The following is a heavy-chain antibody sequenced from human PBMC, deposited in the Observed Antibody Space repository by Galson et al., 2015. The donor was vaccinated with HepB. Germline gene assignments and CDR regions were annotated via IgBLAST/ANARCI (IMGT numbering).Heavy chain of an antibody. D-gene: IGHD6-13*01. J-gene: IGHJ6*02. CDR3: ARRGVSSTWYYYYGIDV. V-gene: IGHV1-69*13. CDR1: GGTFCSDG. CDR2: IIPIFDSA. Sequence: SVKVSCKASGGTFCSDGISWVRQAPGQGLEWMGGIIPIFDSAIYAQKFQDRVTITADEATGTAYMELSSLRSEDTAVYYCARRGVSSTWYYYYGIDVWGQGTTVTVSS.